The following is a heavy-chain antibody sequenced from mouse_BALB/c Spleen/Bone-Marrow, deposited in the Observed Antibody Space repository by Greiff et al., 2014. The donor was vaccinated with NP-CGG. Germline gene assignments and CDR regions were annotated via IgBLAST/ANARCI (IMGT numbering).Heavy chain of an antibody. Sequence: EVQLQQSGAELVKPGASVKLSCTASGFNIKDTYMHWVKQRPEQGLEWIGRTDPANGNTKYDPKFQGKATITADTSSNTAYLQLSSLTSEDTAVYYCAIYYYGSSGFAYWGQGTLATVSA. J-gene: IGHJ3*01. CDR3: AIYYYGSSGFAY. CDR1: GFNIKDTY. V-gene: IGHV14-3*02. D-gene: IGHD1-1*01. CDR2: TDPANGNT.